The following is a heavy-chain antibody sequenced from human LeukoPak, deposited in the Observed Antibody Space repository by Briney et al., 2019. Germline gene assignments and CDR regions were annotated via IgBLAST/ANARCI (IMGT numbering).Heavy chain of an antibody. CDR1: GFTFSSYS. V-gene: IGHV3-23*01. J-gene: IGHJ6*03. CDR3: AKDTVKVTTIRRVPHYMDV. Sequence: PAGSLRLSCAASGFTFSSYSMSWVRQAPGKGLERVSAFSGYGGSTYYADSVKGRFIISTDNSKNTLYLQMNSLRAEDTAVDYYAKDTVKVTTIRRVPHYMDVWGKGTTVTISS. CDR2: FSGYGGST. D-gene: IGHD5-12*01.